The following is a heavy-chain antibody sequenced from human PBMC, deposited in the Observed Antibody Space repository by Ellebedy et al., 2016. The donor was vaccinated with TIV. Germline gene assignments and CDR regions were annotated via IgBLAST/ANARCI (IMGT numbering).Heavy chain of an antibody. CDR3: ARDMVRGVIIMGGMDV. CDR1: GGSFSGYY. D-gene: IGHD3-10*01. CDR2: INHSGST. Sequence: SETLSLXXAVYGGSFSGYYWSWIRQPPGKGLEWIGEINHSGSTNYNPSLKSRVTISVDTSKNQFSLKLSSVTAADTAVYYCARDMVRGVIIMGGMDVWGQGTTVTVSS. V-gene: IGHV4-34*01. J-gene: IGHJ6*02.